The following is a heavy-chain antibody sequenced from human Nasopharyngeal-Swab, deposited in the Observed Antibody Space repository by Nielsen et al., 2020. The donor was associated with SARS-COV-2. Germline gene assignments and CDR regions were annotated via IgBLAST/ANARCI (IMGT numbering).Heavy chain of an antibody. Sequence: GESLKISCAASGFTFSSSWTHWIRQDPGKGLVWVARMNSDGSTINYGDSVMGRFIISRDNAKNMLYLQMYSLRAEDTAVYYCATAGNYRFDNWGHGTLVTVAS. D-gene: IGHD3-16*02. V-gene: IGHV3-74*01. CDR2: MNSDGSTI. CDR1: GFTFSSSW. J-gene: IGHJ4*01. CDR3: ATAGNYRFDN.